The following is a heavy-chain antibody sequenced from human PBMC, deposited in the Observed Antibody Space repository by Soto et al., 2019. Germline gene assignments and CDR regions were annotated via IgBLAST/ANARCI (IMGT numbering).Heavy chain of an antibody. CDR1: GFSLSTSAVG. CDR2: IYWDDDK. J-gene: IGHJ3*02. Sequence: QITLKESGPTLVKPTQTLTLTCTFTGFSLSTSAVGVGWIRQPPGKALEWLALIYWDDDKRYSPSLKSRLSITKDTSKNQVVLTMTNLDPVDTATYYCAHSGGNYALWSGSINPDAFDIWGQGTMVTVSS. D-gene: IGHD3-3*01. V-gene: IGHV2-5*02. CDR3: AHSGGNYALWSGSINPDAFDI.